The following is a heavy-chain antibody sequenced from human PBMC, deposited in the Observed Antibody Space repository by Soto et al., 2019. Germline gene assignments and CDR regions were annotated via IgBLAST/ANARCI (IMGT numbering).Heavy chain of an antibody. CDR3: AKARCTTSNCYVPDY. V-gene: IGHV3-23*01. CDR1: GFSFSTYT. J-gene: IGHJ4*02. CDR2: ISGSGGSP. D-gene: IGHD2-8*01. Sequence: GGSLRLSCAASGFSFSTYTMSWVRRAPGKGLEWVSAISGSGGSPSYADSVQGRFTVSRDNPKKTLYLQMNSLRAEDTAVYYCAKARCTTSNCYVPDYWGQGTLVTVSS.